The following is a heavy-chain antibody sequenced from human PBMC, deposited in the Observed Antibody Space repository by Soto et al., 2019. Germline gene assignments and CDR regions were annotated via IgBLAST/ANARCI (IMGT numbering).Heavy chain of an antibody. D-gene: IGHD5-18*01. V-gene: IGHV1-2*02. Sequence: QVQQVQSGAEVKKPGASVKVSCKASGYNFIGYYIHWVRQAPGQRLEWMGWVNPKSGATHYTQTFQGRVTMTGDTSINTAYMELSWLTSDDTAVYYCARVVETAAVPLDYWGQGTLVTVSS. CDR2: VNPKSGAT. CDR1: GYNFIGYY. J-gene: IGHJ4*02. CDR3: ARVVETAAVPLDY.